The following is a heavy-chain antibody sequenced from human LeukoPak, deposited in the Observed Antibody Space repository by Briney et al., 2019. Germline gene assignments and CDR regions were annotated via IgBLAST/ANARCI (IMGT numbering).Heavy chain of an antibody. CDR1: GFDFQNHV. CDR2: ISHHVNVK. J-gene: IGHJ4*02. V-gene: IGHV3-30-3*01. D-gene: IGHD3-10*01. CDR3: VREGYYESGSSPTFYFDF. Sequence: GRSLRLSCAASGFDFQNHVIHWVRQVPGKGLEWVAVISHHVNVKFYADSVKGRLTISRDNSAKTVYLQMNSLRPDDAAVYYCVREGYYESGSSPTFYFDFWGQGTVVTVSS.